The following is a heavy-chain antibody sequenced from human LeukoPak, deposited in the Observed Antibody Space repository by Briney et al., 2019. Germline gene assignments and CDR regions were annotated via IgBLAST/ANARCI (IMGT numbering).Heavy chain of an antibody. CDR2: ISAYNGDT. CDR1: GHTFTSFG. CDR3: ARDGLSYTNPNNWFDP. D-gene: IGHD2-2*02. Sequence: GASVKVSCKTSGHTFTSFGFNWVRQAPGQGLEWMGWISAYNGDTNYAQNFQGRVTMTTDTSTDTAYMELRSLRSDDSAVYYCARDGLSYTNPNNWFDPWGQGTLVTVSS. J-gene: IGHJ5*02. V-gene: IGHV1-18*01.